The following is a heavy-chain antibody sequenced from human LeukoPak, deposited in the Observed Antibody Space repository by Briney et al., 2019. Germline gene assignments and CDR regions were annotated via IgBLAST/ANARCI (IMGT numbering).Heavy chain of an antibody. J-gene: IGHJ6*02. D-gene: IGHD6-19*01. CDR3: AKDNTRIAVAGTPVDV. Sequence: GGSLRLSCAASGFTFSSYAMSWVRQAPGKGLEWVSAISGSGGSTYYADSVKGRFTISRDNSKNTLDLQMNSLRAEDTAVYYCAKDNTRIAVAGTPVDVWGQGTTVTVSS. V-gene: IGHV3-23*01. CDR1: GFTFSSYA. CDR2: ISGSGGST.